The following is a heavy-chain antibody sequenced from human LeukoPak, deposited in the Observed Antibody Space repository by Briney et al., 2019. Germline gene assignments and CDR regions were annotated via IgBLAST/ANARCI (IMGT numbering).Heavy chain of an antibody. J-gene: IGHJ4*02. CDR3: ASGQQLGY. CDR2: IKQDGSEK. Sequence: GGSLRLSYAASGFTFSNYWMSWVRQAPGKGLEWVANIKQDGSEKYYVDSVKGQFTISRDNAKNSLYLQMNSLRAEDTAVYYCASGQQLGYWGQGTLVTVSS. CDR1: GFTFSNYW. D-gene: IGHD6-6*01. V-gene: IGHV3-7*01.